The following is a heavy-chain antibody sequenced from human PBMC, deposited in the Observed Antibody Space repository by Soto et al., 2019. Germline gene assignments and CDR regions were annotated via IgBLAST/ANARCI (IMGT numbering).Heavy chain of an antibody. CDR3: AKDVGQQLLLNYGMDV. Sequence: QVQLVESGGGVIEPGTSLSLSCGSSGFTFRSLGIYSVRQAPGKGLEWVAVVSYDGNHKYYADSVKGRFTVSRDNAKNMLYLQMTSLRGEDPALYYCAKDVGQQLLLNYGMDVWGQCTTVTVSS. D-gene: IGHD6-13*01. CDR1: GFTFRSLG. V-gene: IGHV3-30*18. J-gene: IGHJ6*02. CDR2: VSYDGNHK.